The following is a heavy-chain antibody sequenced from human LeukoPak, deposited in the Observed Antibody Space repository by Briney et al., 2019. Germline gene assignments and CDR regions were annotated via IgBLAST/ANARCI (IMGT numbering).Heavy chain of an antibody. D-gene: IGHD4-17*01. Sequence: PGRSLRLSCAASGFTFSSYGMHWVRQAPGKGLEWVAVIWYDGSNKYYADSVKGRFTISRDNSKNTLYLQMNSLRAEDTAVYYCARDSPSHDYGFDYWGQGTLVTVSS. V-gene: IGHV3-33*01. CDR3: ARDSPSHDYGFDY. CDR1: GFTFSSYG. CDR2: IWYDGSNK. J-gene: IGHJ4*02.